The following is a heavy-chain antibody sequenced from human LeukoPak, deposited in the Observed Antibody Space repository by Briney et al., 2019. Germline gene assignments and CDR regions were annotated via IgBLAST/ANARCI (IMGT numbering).Heavy chain of an antibody. D-gene: IGHD3-16*02. CDR3: ARRTFGGVIAY. J-gene: IGHJ4*02. V-gene: IGHV4-39*07. CDR2: INHSGST. Sequence: ASETLSLTCTVSGGSISSSSYYWGWIRQPPGKGLEWIGEINHSGSTNYSPSLKSRVTLSVDTSKNQFSLRLSSVTAADTAVYYCARRTFGGVIAYWGQGTLVTVSS. CDR1: GGSISSSSYY.